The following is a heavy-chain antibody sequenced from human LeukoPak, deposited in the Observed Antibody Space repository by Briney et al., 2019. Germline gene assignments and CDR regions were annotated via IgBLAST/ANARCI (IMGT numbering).Heavy chain of an antibody. CDR3: TKDISSGRPAPYGMDV. V-gene: IGHV3-9*01. CDR2: INWNSDTI. CDR1: GFTFGAYC. D-gene: IGHD3-10*01. J-gene: IGHJ6*02. Sequence: GGSLRLSCAASGFTFGAYCMLWVRQPPGKGLEWVSAINWNSDTIHYADSVRGRFTISRDNAKNTLYLQMNSLRVEDTAFYFCTKDISSGRPAPYGMDVWGHGTTVTVSS.